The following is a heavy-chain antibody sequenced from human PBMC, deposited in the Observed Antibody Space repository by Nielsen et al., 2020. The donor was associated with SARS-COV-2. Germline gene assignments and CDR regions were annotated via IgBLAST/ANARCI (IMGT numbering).Heavy chain of an antibody. CDR3: AKVQLAFDY. CDR2: ISGSGGST. D-gene: IGHD2-2*01. J-gene: IGHJ4*02. CDR1: GFTFSSYA. V-gene: IGHV3-23*01. Sequence: LSLTCAASGFTFSSYAMSWVRQAPGKGLEWVSAISGSGGSTYYADSVKGRFTISRDNSKNTLYLQMNSLRAEDTAVYYCAKVQLAFDYWGQGTLVTVSS.